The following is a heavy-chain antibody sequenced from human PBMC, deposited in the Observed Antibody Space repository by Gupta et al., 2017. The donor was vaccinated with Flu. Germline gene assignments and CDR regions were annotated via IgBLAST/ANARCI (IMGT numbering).Heavy chain of an antibody. V-gene: IGHV3-21*01. CDR3: ARVEMATIIDY. Sequence: EVQLVESGGGLVKPGGSLRLSCAPSGFTFSRYSMNWVRQAPGKGLEWVSSISSSSSYIYYADSVKGRFTISRDNAKNSLYLQMNSLRAEDTAVYYCARVEMATIIDYWGQGTLVTVSS. D-gene: IGHD5-24*01. J-gene: IGHJ4*02. CDR2: ISSSSSYI. CDR1: GFTFSRYS.